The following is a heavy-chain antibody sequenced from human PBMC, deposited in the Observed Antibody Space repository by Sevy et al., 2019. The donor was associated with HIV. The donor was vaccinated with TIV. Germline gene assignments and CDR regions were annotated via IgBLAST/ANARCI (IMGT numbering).Heavy chain of an antibody. J-gene: IGHJ4*02. CDR1: GFTFSSYS. Sequence: GGSLRLSCVASGFTFSSYSMNWVRQAPGKGLEWVSSISSSSSYIYYADSVKGRFTISRDNAKNSLYLQMNSLRAEDTAVYYCAREGENYYDSSGYFDYWGQGTLVTVSS. V-gene: IGHV3-21*01. CDR3: AREGENYYDSSGYFDY. CDR2: ISSSSSYI. D-gene: IGHD3-22*01.